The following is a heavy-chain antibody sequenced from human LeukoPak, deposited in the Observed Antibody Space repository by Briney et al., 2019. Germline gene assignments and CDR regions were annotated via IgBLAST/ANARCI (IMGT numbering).Heavy chain of an antibody. J-gene: IGHJ4*02. CDR2: ISGSSSYI. CDR1: GFTFSSYE. V-gene: IGHV3-21*01. D-gene: IGHD6-19*01. Sequence: GGSLRLSCAASGFTFSSYEMNWVRQAPGKGLEWVSSISGSSSYIYYADSVKGRFTISRGNAKRSLYLQMNSLRAEDTAVYYCARDRIAVAATETSFDYWGQGTLVTVSS. CDR3: ARDRIAVAATETSFDY.